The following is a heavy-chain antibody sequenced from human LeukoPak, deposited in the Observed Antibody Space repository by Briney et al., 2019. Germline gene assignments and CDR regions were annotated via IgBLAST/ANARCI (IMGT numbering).Heavy chain of an antibody. CDR3: AKRGRSSSYFDF. CDR2: IDPTDSYT. D-gene: IGHD6-6*01. J-gene: IGHJ4*02. CDR1: GYIFTSYW. V-gene: IGHV5-10-1*01. Sequence: GKSLQTSCKGSGYIFTSYWITWVRQMPGKGLEWMGMIDPTDSYTNYSPSFQGHVTISTDKSISTAYLQWSSLKASDTAIYYCAKRGRSSSYFDFWGQGALVTVSS.